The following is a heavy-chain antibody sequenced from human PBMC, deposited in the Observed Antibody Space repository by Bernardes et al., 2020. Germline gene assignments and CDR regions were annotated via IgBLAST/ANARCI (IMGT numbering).Heavy chain of an antibody. J-gene: IGHJ6*02. CDR1: GFTFSCYS. D-gene: IGHD4-17*01. CDR3: ARPAEYGDYYYYYGMDV. V-gene: IGHV3-48*01. CDR2: ISSTSSTI. Sequence: GGTLRLSCAASGFTFSCYSMNWVRHAPAKGLEWDSYISSTSSTIYYADSVKGRFTISRDNAKNSLYLQMNSLRAEDTAVYYCARPAEYGDYYYYYGMDVWGQGTTVTVSS.